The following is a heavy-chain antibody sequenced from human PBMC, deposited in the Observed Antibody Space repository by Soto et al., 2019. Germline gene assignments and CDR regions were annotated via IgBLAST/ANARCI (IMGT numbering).Heavy chain of an antibody. CDR3: ARSNGYCSSTSCEPYYMDV. J-gene: IGHJ6*03. CDR1: GGSLSSYY. Sequence: ASETLSLTCTGSGGSLSSYYWSWIRQPPGKGLEWIGYIYYSGSTNYNPSLKSRVTISVDTSKNQFSLKLSSVTAADTAVYYCARSNGYCSSTSCEPYYMDVWGKGTTVTVSS. V-gene: IGHV4-59*08. CDR2: IYYSGST. D-gene: IGHD2-2*03.